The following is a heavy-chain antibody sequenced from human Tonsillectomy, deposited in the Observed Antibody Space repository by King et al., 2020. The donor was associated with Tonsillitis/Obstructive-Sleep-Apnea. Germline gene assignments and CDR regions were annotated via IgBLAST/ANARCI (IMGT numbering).Heavy chain of an antibody. CDR1: GFTVSTSY. Sequence: VQLVESGGALIQPGGSLRLSCAASGFTVSTSYTSWLRQGPGKGLEWVSVLFSGGGTYYADSVKGRFTISSDNSTNTLYLQMNSVRAEDTAVYYCARGRPFYDFQRWGQGTLVTVSS. CDR3: ARGRPFYDFQR. D-gene: IGHD3-16*01. V-gene: IGHV3-53*01. J-gene: IGHJ1*01. CDR2: LFSGGGT.